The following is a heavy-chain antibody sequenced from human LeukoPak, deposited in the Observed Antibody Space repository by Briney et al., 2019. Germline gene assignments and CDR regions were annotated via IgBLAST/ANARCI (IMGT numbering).Heavy chain of an antibody. Sequence: QPGGSLRLFCAASGFTFSSYAMSWVRQAPGKGREWVSAISGSGGSTYCADAVKRRFTISRENSKNTLYLQMNSLRAEHTAVYYCAKNPRLWFGELSLWGQGTLVTVSS. CDR1: GFTFSSYA. CDR2: ISGSGGST. CDR3: AKNPRLWFGELSL. J-gene: IGHJ4*02. D-gene: IGHD3-10*01. V-gene: IGHV3-23*01.